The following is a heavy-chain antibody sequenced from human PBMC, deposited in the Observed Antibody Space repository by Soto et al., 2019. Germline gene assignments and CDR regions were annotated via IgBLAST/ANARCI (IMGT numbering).Heavy chain of an antibody. J-gene: IGHJ5*02. CDR1: GGTIISYY. Sequence: SETLSLTCTVSGGTIISYYWSWIRKPTGKGLEWIGYIYYSGSTNYNPSLKSRVTISVDTSKNQFSLKLSSVTAADTAVYYCARSGSRTIFGVVTHNWFDPWGQGTLVTVSS. D-gene: IGHD3-3*01. V-gene: IGHV4-59*01. CDR3: ARSGSRTIFGVVTHNWFDP. CDR2: IYYSGST.